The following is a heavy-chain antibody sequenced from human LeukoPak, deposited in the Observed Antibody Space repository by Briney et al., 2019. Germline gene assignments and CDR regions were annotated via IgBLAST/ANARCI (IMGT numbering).Heavy chain of an antibody. CDR2: ISSSSSYI. CDR1: GFTFSSYS. V-gene: IGHV3-21*01. D-gene: IGHD3-22*01. CDR3: ARAYYYDSSGYYPQGY. Sequence: GGSLRLSCAASGFTFSSYSMNWVRQAPGKGLEWVSSISSSSSYIYCADSVKGRFTISRDNAKNSLYLQMNSLRAEDTAVYYCARAYYYDSSGYYPQGYWGQGTLVTVSS. J-gene: IGHJ4*02.